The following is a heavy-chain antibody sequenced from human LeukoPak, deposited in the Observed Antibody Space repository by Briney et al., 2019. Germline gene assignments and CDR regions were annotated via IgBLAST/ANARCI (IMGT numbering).Heavy chain of an antibody. CDR1: GFTFSIYG. CDR2: IWNDGSNK. CDR3: ARALGPFDY. D-gene: IGHD3-16*01. V-gene: IGHV3-33*01. J-gene: IGHJ4*02. Sequence: PGRSLRLSCAASGFTFSIYGMHWVRQAPGKGLEWVAVIWNDGSNKYYADSVKGRFTISRDNSKNTLYLQMNSLRAEDTAVYSCARALGPFDYWGQGTLVTVSS.